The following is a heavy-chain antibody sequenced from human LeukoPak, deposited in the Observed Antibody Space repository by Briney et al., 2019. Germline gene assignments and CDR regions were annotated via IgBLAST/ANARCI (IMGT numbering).Heavy chain of an antibody. CDR2: IRIKTRSYTA. V-gene: IGHV3-72*01. CDR3: TTVSITMVRGSSGY. CDR1: GFTFSDHQ. D-gene: IGHD3-10*01. Sequence: PGGSLRLSCAASGFTFSDHQMDWVRQAPGKGLEWVGRIRIKTRSYTAEYAASVEGRFIISRDDSKNSLYLQMNSLKTEDTAVYYCTTVSITMVRGSSGYWGQGTLVTVSS. J-gene: IGHJ4*02.